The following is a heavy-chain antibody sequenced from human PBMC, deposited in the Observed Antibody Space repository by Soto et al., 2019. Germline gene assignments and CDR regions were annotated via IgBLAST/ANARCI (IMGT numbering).Heavy chain of an antibody. J-gene: IGHJ3*02. CDR1: GFTFSSYS. D-gene: IGHD6-6*01. CDR3: ARDRAVYSSSSVAFDI. V-gene: IGHV3-21*01. Sequence: GGSLRLSCAASGFTFSSYSMNWVRQAPGKGLEWVSSISSSSSYIYYADSVKGRFTISRDNAKNSLYLQMNSLRAEDTAVYYCARDRAVYSSSSVAFDIWGQGTMVTVSS. CDR2: ISSSSSYI.